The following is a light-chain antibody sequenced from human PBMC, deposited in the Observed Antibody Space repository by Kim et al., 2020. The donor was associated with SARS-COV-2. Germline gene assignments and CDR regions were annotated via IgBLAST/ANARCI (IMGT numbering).Light chain of an antibody. V-gene: IGKV1-27*01. CDR1: QGSSNY. J-gene: IGKJ1*01. Sequence: GDRVTITCRASQGSSNYLAWYQQKPGKAPKLLIYAAAALQSGVPSRFSGSGSGTDFTLTINSLQPEDVATYYCQKCSGAPWTFGQGTKVDIK. CDR3: QKCSGAPWT. CDR2: AAA.